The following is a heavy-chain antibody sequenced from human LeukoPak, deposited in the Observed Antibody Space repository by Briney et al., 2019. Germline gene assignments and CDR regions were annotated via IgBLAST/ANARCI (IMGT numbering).Heavy chain of an antibody. CDR1: GFTFSSYS. CDR3: AKDGPDIVVVPAAVHYYYYYMDV. J-gene: IGHJ6*03. Sequence: GGSLRLSCAASGFTFSSYSMNWARQAPGKGLEWVSSISSSSSYIYYADSVKGRFTISRDNSKNTLYLQMNSLRAEDTAVYYCAKDGPDIVVVPAAVHYYYYYMDVWGKGTTVTVSS. CDR2: ISSSSSYI. V-gene: IGHV3-21*01. D-gene: IGHD2-2*01.